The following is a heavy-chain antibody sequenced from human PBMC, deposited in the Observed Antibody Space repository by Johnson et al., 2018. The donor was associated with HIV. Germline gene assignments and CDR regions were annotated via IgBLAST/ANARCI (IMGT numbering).Heavy chain of an antibody. D-gene: IGHD2-15*01. CDR1: GFSVSNNY. Sequence: VQLVESGGGLIQPGGSLRLSCAVSGFSVSNNYMSWVRQAPGKVLEWVSVMYSGGRTYYADSVKGRFSIFRDNSKNTLFLQMNSLKTEDTAVYYCARRTYCTGDSCSSGLGTFDLWGQGTMVTVSS. J-gene: IGHJ3*01. V-gene: IGHV3-66*03. CDR3: ARRTYCTGDSCSSGLGTFDL. CDR2: MYSGGRT.